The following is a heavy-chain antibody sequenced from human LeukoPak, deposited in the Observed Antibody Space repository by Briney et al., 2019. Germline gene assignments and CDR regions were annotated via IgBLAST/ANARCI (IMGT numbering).Heavy chain of an antibody. V-gene: IGHV3-11*03. D-gene: IGHD3-22*01. CDR3: ARLIANWFDP. Sequence: GGSLRLSCAASGFIFSDYYMSWLRQAPGRGLEWVSYISGSTIYTNYADSVKGRFTISRDNSKNTLYLQMNSLRAEDTAVYYCARLIANWFDPWGQGTLVTVSS. CDR2: ISGSTIYT. CDR1: GFIFSDYY. J-gene: IGHJ5*02.